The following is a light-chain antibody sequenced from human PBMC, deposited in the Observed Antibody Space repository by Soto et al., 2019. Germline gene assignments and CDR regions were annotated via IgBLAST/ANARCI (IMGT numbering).Light chain of an antibody. CDR3: QQYASSPT. Sequence: EIVMTQSPATLSVSPGEIATLSCRASQSVSSNLAWYQQKPGQAPRRLIYAASSRATGIPDRFSGSGSGTDFTLTISRLEPEDFAVYYCQQYASSPTFGEGTRLEIK. CDR1: QSVSSN. V-gene: IGKV3-20*01. J-gene: IGKJ5*01. CDR2: AAS.